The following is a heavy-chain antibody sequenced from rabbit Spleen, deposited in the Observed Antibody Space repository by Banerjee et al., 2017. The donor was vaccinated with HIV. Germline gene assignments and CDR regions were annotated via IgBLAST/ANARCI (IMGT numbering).Heavy chain of an antibody. J-gene: IGHJ6*01. CDR2: INMVTGKS. V-gene: IGHV1S45*01. Sequence: QEQLEESGGGLVKPEGSLPLTCTASGVSFNDNDVLCWVRQAPGKGLEWITCINMVTGKSVYASWAKRRCTFAKTSSTTVTLQMTSLTAADTATYFCARGSGTSFSSYGMDLWGPGTRVTVS. CDR1: GVSFNDNDV. CDR3: ARGSGTSFSSYGMDL. D-gene: IGHD8-1*01.